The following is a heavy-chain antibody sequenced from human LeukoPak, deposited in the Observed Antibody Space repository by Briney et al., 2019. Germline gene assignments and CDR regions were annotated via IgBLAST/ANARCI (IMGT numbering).Heavy chain of an antibody. Sequence: PSETLSLTCTVSGGSISSSSYYWGWIRQPPGKGLEWIGSIYYSGSTNYNPSLKSRVTISVDTSKNQFSLKLSSVTAADTAVYYCARSTGDYIDAFDIWGQGTMVTVSS. CDR3: ARSTGDYIDAFDI. V-gene: IGHV4-39*07. J-gene: IGHJ3*02. CDR1: GGSISSSSYY. CDR2: IYYSGST. D-gene: IGHD4-17*01.